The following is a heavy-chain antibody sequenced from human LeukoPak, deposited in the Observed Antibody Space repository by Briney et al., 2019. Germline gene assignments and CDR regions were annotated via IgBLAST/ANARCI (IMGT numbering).Heavy chain of an antibody. V-gene: IGHV1-18*01. CDR3: ARDAGAVDLVRGVLFH. CDR1: GYTFRSYG. D-gene: IGHD3-10*01. Sequence: ASVKLSCKASGYTFRSYGISWVRQAPGQGLEWMGWISGYNGHTDYAEKMQGRVTVTTDTSTSTAYMELKNLRSDDTAIYYCARDAGAVDLVRGVLFHWGQGTLVTVSS. CDR2: ISGYNGHT. J-gene: IGHJ4*02.